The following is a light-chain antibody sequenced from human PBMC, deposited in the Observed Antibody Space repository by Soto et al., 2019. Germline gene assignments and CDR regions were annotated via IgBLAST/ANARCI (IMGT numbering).Light chain of an antibody. Sequence: DIQMTQSPSSVSASAGDRVTITCRASQNILTFLVWYQQKPGKAPKLLIHGASTLHSGVPSRFSGSGSGTDSTLTISSLQPEDFATYYCQQSNNFPPAFGQGTRVEMK. V-gene: IGKV1-12*01. CDR2: GAS. CDR3: QQSNNFPPA. CDR1: QNILTF. J-gene: IGKJ1*01.